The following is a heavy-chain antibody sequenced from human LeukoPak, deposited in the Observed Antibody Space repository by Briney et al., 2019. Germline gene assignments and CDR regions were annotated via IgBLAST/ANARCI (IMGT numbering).Heavy chain of an antibody. CDR3: ARAGYSSSSHYYYMDV. J-gene: IGHJ6*03. Sequence: GASVKVSCKASGYTLTGYYVHWVRQAPGQGLEWIGWINPNSGDTNYAQKFQGRVTMTRDTSISTAYMELSRLRSDDTAVYYCARAGYSSSSHYYYMDVWGKGTTVTVSS. CDR2: INPNSGDT. CDR1: GYTLTGYY. D-gene: IGHD2-2*01. V-gene: IGHV1-2*02.